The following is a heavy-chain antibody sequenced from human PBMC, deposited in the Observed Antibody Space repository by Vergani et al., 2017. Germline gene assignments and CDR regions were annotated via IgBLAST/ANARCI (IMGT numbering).Heavy chain of an antibody. CDR2: INHSGST. D-gene: IGHD3-10*01. J-gene: IGHJ4*02. CDR1: GGSISSSSYY. V-gene: IGHV4-39*07. Sequence: QLQLQESGPGLVKPSETLSLTCTVSGGSISSSSYYWGWIRQPPGKGLEWIGEINHSGSTNYNPSLKSRVTISVDTSKNQFSLKLSSVTAADTAVYYCARGGARITMVRGVIPPKFDYWGQGTLVTVSS. CDR3: ARGGARITMVRGVIPPKFDY.